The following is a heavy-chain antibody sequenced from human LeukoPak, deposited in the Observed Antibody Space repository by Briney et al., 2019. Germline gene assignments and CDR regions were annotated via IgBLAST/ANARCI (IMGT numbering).Heavy chain of an antibody. V-gene: IGHV4-34*01. CDR3: ARMSHCSSTSCYGYYYYYFMDV. CDR1: GGSFTGYY. J-gene: IGHJ6*03. Sequence: SETLSLTCDIYGGSFTGYYWSWIRQPTGMGLEWIGEIRDHGGTNYNPSLKSRVTISGDTSKSQFSLKLSSVTAADTAVYYCARMSHCSSTSCYGYYYYYFMDVWGKGTTVTVSS. D-gene: IGHD2-2*01. CDR2: IRDHGGT.